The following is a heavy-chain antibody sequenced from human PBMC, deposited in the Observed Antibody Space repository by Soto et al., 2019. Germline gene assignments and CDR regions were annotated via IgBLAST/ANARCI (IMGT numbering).Heavy chain of an antibody. Sequence: ASVKVSCKASGYTFTSYGISWVRQAPGQGLEWMGWFGAENGKTIYAQKFQGRVTMTEDTSTDTAYMELSSLRSEDTAVYYCATSGILYPEPGRGMDFDIWGQGTMVTVSS. CDR1: GYTFTSYG. V-gene: IGHV1-18*01. D-gene: IGHD2-8*01. CDR3: ATSGILYPEPGRGMDFDI. CDR2: FGAENGKT. J-gene: IGHJ3*02.